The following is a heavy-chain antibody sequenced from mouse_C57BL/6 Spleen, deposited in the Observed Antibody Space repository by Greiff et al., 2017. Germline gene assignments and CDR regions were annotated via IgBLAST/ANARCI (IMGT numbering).Heavy chain of an antibody. Sequence: QVQLQQPGAELVKPGASVKMSCKASGYTFTSYWITWVKQRPGQGLEWIGDIYPGSGSTNYNEKFKSKATLTVDTSSSKAYMQLSSLTSEDSAVYYCASPAYYSNYYAMDYWGQGTSVTVSS. CDR3: ASPAYYSNYYAMDY. D-gene: IGHD2-5*01. CDR2: IYPGSGST. CDR1: GYTFTSYW. J-gene: IGHJ4*01. V-gene: IGHV1-55*01.